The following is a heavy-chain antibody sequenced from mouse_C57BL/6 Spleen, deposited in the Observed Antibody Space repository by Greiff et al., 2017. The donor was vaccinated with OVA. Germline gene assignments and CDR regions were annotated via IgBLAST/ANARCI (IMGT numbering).Heavy chain of an antibody. CDR3: ARGGVYRYYAMDY. CDR2: INPSNGGT. D-gene: IGHD2-14*01. Sequence: QVQLQQPGTELVKPGASVKLSCTASGYTFTSYWMHWVKQRPGQGLEWIGNINPSNGGTNYNEKFKSKATLTVDKSSSTAYMQLSSLTSEDSAVYDCARGGVYRYYAMDYWGQGTSVTVSS. J-gene: IGHJ4*01. CDR1: GYTFTSYW. V-gene: IGHV1-53*01.